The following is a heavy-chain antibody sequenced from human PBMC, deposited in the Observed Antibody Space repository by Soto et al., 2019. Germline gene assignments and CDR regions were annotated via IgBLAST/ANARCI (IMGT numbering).Heavy chain of an antibody. CDR2: IYYSGST. V-gene: IGHV4-31*03. CDR1: GGSISSGGYY. D-gene: IGHD2-2*02. J-gene: IGHJ4*02. CDR3: ARRYCSSTSCYRGIDY. Sequence: QVQLQESGPGLVKPSQTLSLTCTVSGGSISSGGYYWSWIRQHPGKGLEWIGYIYYSGSTYYNPSLKSRVTISADTSKNQFSLKLSSVTAADTAVYYCARRYCSSTSCYRGIDYWGQGTLVTVSS.